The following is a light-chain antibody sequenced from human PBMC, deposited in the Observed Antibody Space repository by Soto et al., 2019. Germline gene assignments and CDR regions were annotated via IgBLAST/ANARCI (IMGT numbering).Light chain of an antibody. V-gene: IGKV1-39*01. J-gene: IGKJ1*01. CDR3: QHSYATPRT. Sequence: DIQMTQSPSSLSASVGGRVTITCRASQSISNYLNWYQQKPGKAPKLLIYAASSLQSGVPSRFSGSGSGTDFTLNISSLQPEDFATYYCQHSYATPRTFGQGTKVDIK. CDR1: QSISNY. CDR2: AAS.